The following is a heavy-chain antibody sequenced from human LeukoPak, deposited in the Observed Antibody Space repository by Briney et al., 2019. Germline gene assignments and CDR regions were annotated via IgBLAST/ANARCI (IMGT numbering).Heavy chain of an antibody. J-gene: IGHJ4*02. CDR1: GFTFSSYW. CDR2: IKKDGSEK. Sequence: PGGSLRLSCAAFGFTFSSYWMSWVRQAPGKGLEWVANIKKDGSEKYYVDSVKGRFTISRDNAETSLYLQMNSLRAEDTAVYYCARHLSGITGYTYGRGIDYWGQGTLVTVSS. D-gene: IGHD5-18*01. V-gene: IGHV3-7*01. CDR3: ARHLSGITGYTYGRGIDY.